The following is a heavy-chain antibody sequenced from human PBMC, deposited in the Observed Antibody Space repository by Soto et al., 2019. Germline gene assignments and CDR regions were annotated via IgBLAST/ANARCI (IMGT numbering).Heavy chain of an antibody. CDR2: MWSDGSNK. CDR1: GFTFSRYG. D-gene: IGHD3-22*01. CDR3: ARYYYDSSGYYPL. Sequence: QVQLVESGGGVVQPGRSLRLSCAASGFTFSRYGMHWVRQAPGKGLEWVAVMWSDGSNKYYADSVKGRFTISRDNSKNTLYLQMNSLRDEDTAGYYCARYYYDSSGYYPLWGQGTLVPVSS. V-gene: IGHV3-33*01. J-gene: IGHJ4*02.